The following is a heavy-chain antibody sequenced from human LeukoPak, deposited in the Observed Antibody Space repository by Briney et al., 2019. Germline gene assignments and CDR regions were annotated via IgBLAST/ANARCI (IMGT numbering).Heavy chain of an antibody. CDR3: ARERSMVRGVSWFDP. V-gene: IGHV4-59*01. J-gene: IGHJ5*02. Sequence: SETLSLTCTVSGGSISNYYWSWIRQPPGKGLEWIGYISYSGSPNYNPSLKSRVTISVDTSKNQFSLKLSSVTAADTAVYFCARERSMVRGVSWFDPWGQGTLVTVPS. CDR2: ISYSGSP. D-gene: IGHD3-10*01. CDR1: GGSISNYY.